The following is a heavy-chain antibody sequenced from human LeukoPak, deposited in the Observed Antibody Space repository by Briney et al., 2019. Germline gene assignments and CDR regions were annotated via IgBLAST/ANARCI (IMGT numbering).Heavy chain of an antibody. CDR1: GFTFGDYA. Sequence: GGSLRLSCTVSGFTFGDYAMGWVRQAPGKGLEWVGLIRRKVSGATTEYAASVKDRFTISRDDSKSIAYLQMNSLKTEDTAMYYCTRNIYCSGGSCSYYFDYWGQGTLVTVSS. CDR2: IRRKVSGATT. J-gene: IGHJ4*02. V-gene: IGHV3-49*04. CDR3: TRNIYCSGGSCSYYFDY. D-gene: IGHD2-15*01.